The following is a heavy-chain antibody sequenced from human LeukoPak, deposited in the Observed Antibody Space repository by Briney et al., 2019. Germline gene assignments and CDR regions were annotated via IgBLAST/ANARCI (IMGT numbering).Heavy chain of an antibody. CDR1: GFTFSSYA. CDR3: ARDRWFGELYVWFDP. D-gene: IGHD3-10*01. V-gene: IGHV3-23*01. J-gene: IGHJ5*02. CDR2: ISGSGGST. Sequence: GGSLRLSCAASGFTFSSYAMSWVRQAPGKGLEWVSAISGSGGSTYYADSVKGRFTISRDNAKNSLYLQMNSLRAEDTAVYYCARDRWFGELYVWFDPWGQGTLVTVSS.